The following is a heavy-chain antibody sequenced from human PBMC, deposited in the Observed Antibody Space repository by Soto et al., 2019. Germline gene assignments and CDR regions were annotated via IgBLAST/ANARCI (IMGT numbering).Heavy chain of an antibody. CDR1: GCTISSYA. V-gene: IGHV1-69*13. D-gene: IGHD3-22*01. Sequence: GYAAKVSGNAYGCTISSYAISWVRQGPGQGLEWMGGIIPIFGTANYAQKFEGRVTITADESTRTAYMELSSLRSEDTAVYYCARNYYDSSGIYDFDIWGQGTMVTVSS. CDR2: IIPIFGTA. J-gene: IGHJ3*02. CDR3: ARNYYDSSGIYDFDI.